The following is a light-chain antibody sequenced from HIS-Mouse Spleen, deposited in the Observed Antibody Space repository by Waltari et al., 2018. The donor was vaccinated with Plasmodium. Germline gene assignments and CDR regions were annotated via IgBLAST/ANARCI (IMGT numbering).Light chain of an antibody. CDR2: SDS. V-gene: IGLV3-9*01. CDR3: QVWDSSTVV. J-gene: IGLJ2*01. CDR1: KMGSKK. Sequence: SYELTQPLSVSVALGQTARITCGGNKMGSKKVQWYQQTPGQAPVLVIYSDSNRPSGIPERFSGSNSGNTATLTISRAQAGDEADYYCQVWDSSTVVFGGGTKLTVL.